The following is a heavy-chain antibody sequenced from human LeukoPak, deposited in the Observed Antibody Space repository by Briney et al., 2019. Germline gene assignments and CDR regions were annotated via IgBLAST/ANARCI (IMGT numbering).Heavy chain of an antibody. J-gene: IGHJ5*02. Sequence: SETLSLTCTVSGGSISTSSYSWGWIRQPPGKGLEWIGTIYYTGSTNYNPSLKSRVTISVDTSKNQFSLKLNSVTAADTAVYYCARVPVNIWENWFDPWGQGTLVTVS. CDR3: ARVPVNIWENWFDP. CDR2: IYYTGST. CDR1: GGSISTSSYS. D-gene: IGHD1-26*01. V-gene: IGHV4-39*07.